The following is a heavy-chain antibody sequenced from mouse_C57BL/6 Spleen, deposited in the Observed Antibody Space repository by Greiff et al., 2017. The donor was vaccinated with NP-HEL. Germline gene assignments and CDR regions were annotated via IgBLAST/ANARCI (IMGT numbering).Heavy chain of an antibody. V-gene: IGHV7-3*01. CDR1: GFTFTDYY. Sequence: EVKLMESGGGLVQPGGSLSLSCAASGFTFTDYYMSWVRQPPGKALEWLGFIRNKANGYTTEYSASVKGRFTISRDNSQSILYLQMNALRAEDSATYYCARYPYDVAMDYWGQGTSVTVSS. CDR3: ARYPYDVAMDY. J-gene: IGHJ4*01. CDR2: IRNKANGYTT. D-gene: IGHD2-3*01.